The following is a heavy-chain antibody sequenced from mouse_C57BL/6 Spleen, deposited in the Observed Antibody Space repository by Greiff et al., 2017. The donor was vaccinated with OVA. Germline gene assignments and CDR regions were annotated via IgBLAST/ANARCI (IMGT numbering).Heavy chain of an antibody. V-gene: IGHV14-4*01. Sequence: VQLKQSGAELVRPGASVKLSCTASGFNIKDDYMHWVKQRPEQGLEWIGWIDPENGDTEYASKFKGKATITADTSSNTAYLQLSSLTSQDTAVYYWTTSPSVVAGGFAMDYWGQGTSVTVAS. CDR3: TTSPSVVAGGFAMDY. CDR1: GFNIKDDY. J-gene: IGHJ4*01. CDR2: IDPENGDT. D-gene: IGHD1-1*01.